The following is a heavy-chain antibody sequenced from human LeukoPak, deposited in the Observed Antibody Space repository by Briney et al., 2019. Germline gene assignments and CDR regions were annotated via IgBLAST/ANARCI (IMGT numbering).Heavy chain of an antibody. Sequence: PGGSLTLSCAASGFTFSTYAMSWVRQAPGKGLEWVSAISGSGGSTYYADSVKGRFTISRDNSRNTLSLQMNSLRAEDTAVYYCAKDDHGGSGWRDYYDYWGQGTLVTVSS. CDR3: AKDDHGGSGWRDYYDY. CDR1: GFTFSTYA. D-gene: IGHD6-19*01. J-gene: IGHJ4*02. CDR2: ISGSGGST. V-gene: IGHV3-23*01.